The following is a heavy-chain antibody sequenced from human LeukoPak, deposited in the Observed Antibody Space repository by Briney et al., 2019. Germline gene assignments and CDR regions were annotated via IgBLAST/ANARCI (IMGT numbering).Heavy chain of an antibody. CDR3: AAEIRGRAAALGFDP. CDR1: GFTFTSSA. V-gene: IGHV1-58*02. J-gene: IGHJ5*02. D-gene: IGHD6-13*01. CDR2: IVVGSGNT. Sequence: ASVKVSCKASGFTFTSSAMQWVRQARGQRLEWIGWIVVGSGNTNYAQKFQERVTITRDMPTSTAYMELSSLRSEDTAVYYCAAEIRGRAAALGFDPWGQGTLVTVSS.